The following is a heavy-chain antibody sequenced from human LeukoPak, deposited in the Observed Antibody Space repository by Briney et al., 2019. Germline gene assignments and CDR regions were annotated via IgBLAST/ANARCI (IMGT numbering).Heavy chain of an antibody. J-gene: IGHJ3*01. V-gene: IGHV3-7*01. CDR1: GFAFSNYW. CDR2: IKQDGSDK. CDR3: ASTGSCSF. D-gene: IGHD1-14*01. Sequence: QAGGSLRLSCAASGFAFSNYWMTWVCQAPGKGLEWVANIKQDGSDKYYVDSVKGRFTISRDNAKNSLYLQMNSLRAEDTAVYYCASTGSCSFWGQGTTVTVSS.